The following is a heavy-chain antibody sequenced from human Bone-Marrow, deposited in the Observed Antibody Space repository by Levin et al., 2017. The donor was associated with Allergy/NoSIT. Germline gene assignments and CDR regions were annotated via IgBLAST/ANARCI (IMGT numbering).Heavy chain of an antibody. CDR3: ARDRADCSSTSCPTHFDY. J-gene: IGHJ4*02. V-gene: IGHV1-46*01. D-gene: IGHD2-2*01. CDR1: GYTLTSYY. Sequence: GASVKVPCKASGYTLTSYYMHWVRQAPGQGLEWMGIINPNVGTTSYAQKFQGRVTMTRDTPTSTVYMELSSLRSEDTAVYYCARDRADCSSTSCPTHFDYWGQGTLVTVSS. CDR2: INPNVGTT.